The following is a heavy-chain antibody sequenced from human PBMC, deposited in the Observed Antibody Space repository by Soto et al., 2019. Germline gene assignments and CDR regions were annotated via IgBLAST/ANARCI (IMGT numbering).Heavy chain of an antibody. CDR2: IIPIFGTA. CDR3: ARTLTGYFWAGAY. D-gene: IGHD2-21*01. Sequence: ASVKVSCKASGGTFSSYAISWVRQAPGQGLEWMGGIIPIFGTANYAQKFQGRVTITADKSTSTAYMELSSLRSEDTAVYYCARTLTGYFWAGAYWGQGTPVTVSS. V-gene: IGHV1-69*06. J-gene: IGHJ4*02. CDR1: GGTFSSYA.